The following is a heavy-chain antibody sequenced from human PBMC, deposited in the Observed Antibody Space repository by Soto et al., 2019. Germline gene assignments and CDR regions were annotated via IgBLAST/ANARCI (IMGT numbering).Heavy chain of an antibody. CDR2: VHNSENA. J-gene: IGHJ4*01. CDR1: GGSISSGGYY. V-gene: IGHV4-31*03. CDR3: ARHNPASTVLGIVISLRY. D-gene: IGHD3-3*01. Sequence: SETLSLTCTVSGGSISSGGYYWSWIRQHPGKGLEWIGYVHNSENAYYNPSLKSRVSVLMDTSKNEFSLRLSSVTAADTAVYYCARHNPASTVLGIVISLRYWGHGTLVTVSS.